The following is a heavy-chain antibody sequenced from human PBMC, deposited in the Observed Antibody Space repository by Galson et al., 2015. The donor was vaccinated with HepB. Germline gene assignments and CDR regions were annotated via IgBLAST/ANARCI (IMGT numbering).Heavy chain of an antibody. D-gene: IGHD2-15*01. J-gene: IGHJ6*02. Sequence: QSGAEVKKPGESLRISCKGSGYSFTSYWISWVRQMPGKGLEWMGRIDPSDSYTNYSPSFQGHVTISADKSITTAYLQWSSLKASDTAMNYCARFPLLDCSGGSCNYDYYYGMDVWGQGTTVTVSS. CDR2: IDPSDSYT. CDR3: ARFPLLDCSGGSCNYDYYYGMDV. V-gene: IGHV5-10-1*01. CDR1: GYSFTSYW.